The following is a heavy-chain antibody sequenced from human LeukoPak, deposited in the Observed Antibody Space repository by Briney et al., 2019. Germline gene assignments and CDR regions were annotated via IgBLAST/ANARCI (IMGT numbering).Heavy chain of an antibody. CDR2: VYYGGST. J-gene: IGHJ4*02. Sequence: SETLSLTCAVSVASLNDFYWTWIRQPPGKGLEWIGYVYYGGSTNYNPSLKSRVSMSVDTSKNQFSLKLSSVTAADTAVYYCARVGSSSWPIDYWGQGTLVTVSS. V-gene: IGHV4-59*08. D-gene: IGHD6-13*01. CDR1: VASLNDFY. CDR3: ARVGSSSWPIDY.